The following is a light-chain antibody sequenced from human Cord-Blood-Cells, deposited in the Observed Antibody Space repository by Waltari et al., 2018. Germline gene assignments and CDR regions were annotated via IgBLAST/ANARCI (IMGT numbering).Light chain of an antibody. CDR1: SSDVGSYNL. V-gene: IGLV2-23*03. CDR3: CSYAGSSTFYVV. J-gene: IGLJ2*01. CDR2: EGS. Sequence: QSALTQPASVSGSPGQSITISCTGTSSDVGSYNLVSWYQQHPGKAPKLMIYEGSKRPSGVSNLFSCSKSGNTASLTISGLQAEDEADYYCCSYAGSSTFYVVFGGGTKLTVL.